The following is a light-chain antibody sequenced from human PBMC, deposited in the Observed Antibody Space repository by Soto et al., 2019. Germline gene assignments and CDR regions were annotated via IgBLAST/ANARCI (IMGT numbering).Light chain of an antibody. CDR2: EVS. V-gene: IGLV2-14*01. CDR3: SSYTSSNTLV. CDR1: SSDVGTYNY. J-gene: IGLJ1*01. Sequence: QSVLTQPASVSGSPGQSITISCTGTSSDVGTYNYVSWYQQHPAKAPKLMIYEVSNRPSGVSNRFSGSKSGNTASLTISGLQAEDEADYYCSSYTSSNTLVFGTGTKVTVL.